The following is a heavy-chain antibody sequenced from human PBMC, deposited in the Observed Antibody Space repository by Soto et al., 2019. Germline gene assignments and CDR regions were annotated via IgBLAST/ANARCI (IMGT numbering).Heavy chain of an antibody. D-gene: IGHD1-1*01. CDR2: ISGSGGST. Sequence: EVQLLESGGGLVQPGGSLRLSCAASGFTFSSYAMSWVRQAPGKGLEWVSAISGSGGSTYYADSVKGRFTISRDNSKNPLYLQMNSLRAEDTAVYYCAQDTKERVDYFDYWGQGTLVTVSS. V-gene: IGHV3-23*01. J-gene: IGHJ4*02. CDR1: GFTFSSYA. CDR3: AQDTKERVDYFDY.